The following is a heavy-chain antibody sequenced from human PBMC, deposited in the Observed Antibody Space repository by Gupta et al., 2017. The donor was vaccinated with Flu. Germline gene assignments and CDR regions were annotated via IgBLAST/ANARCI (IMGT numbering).Heavy chain of an antibody. J-gene: IGHJ4*02. Sequence: QVQLQQWGAGLLKPSETLSLTCAVYGGSFSGYYWSWIRQPPGKGLEWIGEINHSGSTNYNPSLKSRVTISVDTSKNQFSLKLSSVTAADTAVYYCATTSYSSGWYVIDYWGQGTLVTVSS. D-gene: IGHD6-19*01. V-gene: IGHV4-34*01. CDR1: GGSFSGYY. CDR2: INHSGST. CDR3: ATTSYSSGWYVIDY.